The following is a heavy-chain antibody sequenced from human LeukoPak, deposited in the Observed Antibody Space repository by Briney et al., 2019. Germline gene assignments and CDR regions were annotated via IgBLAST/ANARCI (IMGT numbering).Heavy chain of an antibody. Sequence: GGSLRLSCAASGFTFSSYSMNWVRQAPGKGLEWVSYISSSSSSTIYYADSVKGRFTISRDNAKNSLYLQMNSLRDEDTAVYYCARASPEWKLPIIFYFDYWGQGTLVTVSS. D-gene: IGHD1-26*01. J-gene: IGHJ4*02. CDR3: ARASPEWKLPIIFYFDY. V-gene: IGHV3-48*02. CDR2: ISSSSSSTI. CDR1: GFTFSSYS.